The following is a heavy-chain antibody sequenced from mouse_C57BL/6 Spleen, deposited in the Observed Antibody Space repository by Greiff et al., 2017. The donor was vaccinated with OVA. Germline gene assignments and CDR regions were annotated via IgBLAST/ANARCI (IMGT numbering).Heavy chain of an antibody. CDR3: ARDYGGAYCAMDY. V-gene: IGHV1-76*01. D-gene: IGHD2-4*01. CDR1: GYTFTDYY. CDR2: IYTGSGNT. J-gene: IGHJ4*01. Sequence: VQLQESGAELVRPGASVKLSCKASGYTFTDYYINWVKQRPGQGLEWIARIYTGSGNTYYNEKFKGKATLTAEKSSSTAYMQLSSLTSEDSAVYFCARDYGGAYCAMDYWGQGTSVTVSS.